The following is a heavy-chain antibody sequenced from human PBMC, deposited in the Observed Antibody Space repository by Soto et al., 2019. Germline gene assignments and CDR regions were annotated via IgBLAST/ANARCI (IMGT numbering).Heavy chain of an antibody. CDR2: ISGSGDRT. Sequence: SLRLSSAASGFAFSSYAMSWVRQAPGKGLEWVSGISGSGDRTYYADSVKGRFTISRDNSKNTLYLQMNSLRAEDTAVYYCAKPIVATSPINFYFDYWGQGTLVTVSS. D-gene: IGHD5-12*01. J-gene: IGHJ4*02. CDR1: GFAFSSYA. V-gene: IGHV3-23*01. CDR3: AKPIVATSPINFYFDY.